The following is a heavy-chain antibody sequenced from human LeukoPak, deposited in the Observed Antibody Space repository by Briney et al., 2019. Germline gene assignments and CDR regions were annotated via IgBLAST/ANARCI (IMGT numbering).Heavy chain of an antibody. D-gene: IGHD3-3*01. J-gene: IGHJ5*02. Sequence: SETLSLTCSVSDYSISSGYYWGWIRQPPGKGLEWIGTIYHSGSIYYNPSLKSRVTISVVTSKNQFSLKLSSVTAADTAVYYCARDRPLLGAWSWFDPWGQGTLVTVSS. CDR2: IYHSGSI. V-gene: IGHV4-38-2*02. CDR3: ARDRPLLGAWSWFDP. CDR1: DYSISSGYY.